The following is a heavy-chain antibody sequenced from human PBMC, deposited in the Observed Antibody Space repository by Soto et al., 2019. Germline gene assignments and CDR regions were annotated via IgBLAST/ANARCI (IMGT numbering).Heavy chain of an antibody. Sequence: LRLSCAASGFTFSSHSMNWVRQAPGKGLEWVASIYRSSVFRFGPNEFYADSVRGRFIISRDNTNNLEFLQMDSLRVEDTAVYYCAREFSSQLPLDYWGQGTLVTVSS. CDR3: AREFSSQLPLDY. V-gene: IGHV3-21*01. CDR1: GFTFSSHS. J-gene: IGHJ4*02. CDR2: IYRSSVFRFGPNE.